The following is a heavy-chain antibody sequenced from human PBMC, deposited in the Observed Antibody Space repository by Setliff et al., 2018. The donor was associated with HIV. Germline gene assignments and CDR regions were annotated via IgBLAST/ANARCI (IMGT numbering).Heavy chain of an antibody. Sequence: SETLSLTCAVSAGSISSYYWSWIRQPPGKVLEWIGYVFYSGSANYNPSLKSRVTISVDTSKNQFSLTVTSVTAADTAVYYCAREKNGYFDSWGQGTLVTVSS. J-gene: IGHJ4*02. CDR2: VFYSGSA. CDR3: AREKNGYFDS. D-gene: IGHD2-8*01. CDR1: AGSISSYY. V-gene: IGHV4-59*01.